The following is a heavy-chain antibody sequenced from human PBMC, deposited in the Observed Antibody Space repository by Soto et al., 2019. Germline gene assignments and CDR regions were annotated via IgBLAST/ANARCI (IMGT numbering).Heavy chain of an antibody. V-gene: IGHV3-23*01. D-gene: IGHD1-20*01. Sequence: GGSLRLSCAASGFTLSSHAMSWVRQAPGKGLEWVSAISGSGGSTYYADSVKGRFTISRDNSKNTLYLQMNSLKAEATAVYYCAKDRTTIYNFTFDYWGQGPLVTASS. CDR1: GFTLSSHA. CDR2: ISGSGGST. J-gene: IGHJ4*02. CDR3: AKDRTTIYNFTFDY.